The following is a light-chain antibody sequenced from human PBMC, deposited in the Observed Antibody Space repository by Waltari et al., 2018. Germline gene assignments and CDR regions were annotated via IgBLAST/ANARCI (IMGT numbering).Light chain of an antibody. CDR2: GAS. CDR1: QSLSNY. V-gene: IGKV1-39*01. J-gene: IGKJ4*01. Sequence: DIQMTQSPSSLSASIGDRVTITCRASQSLSNYVNWYQQLPGKAPRLLVYGASNVPSGVPSRFSGSGSGTEFTLTISSLHPEDFATYSCQHGYGNPITFGGGTKVDI. CDR3: QHGYGNPIT.